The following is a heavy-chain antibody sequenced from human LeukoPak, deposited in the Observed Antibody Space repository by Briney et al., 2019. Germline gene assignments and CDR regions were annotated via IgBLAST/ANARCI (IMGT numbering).Heavy chain of an antibody. CDR2: ISYDGSNK. J-gene: IGHJ4*02. Sequence: GRSLRLSCAASGFTFSSYGMHSVRQAPGKGLEWVAVISYDGSNKYYADSVKGRFTISRDNSKNTLYLQMNSLRAEDTAVYYCAKPPPRSGSYSPGVYWGQGTLVTVSS. D-gene: IGHD1-26*01. CDR1: GFTFSSYG. V-gene: IGHV3-30*18. CDR3: AKPPPRSGSYSPGVY.